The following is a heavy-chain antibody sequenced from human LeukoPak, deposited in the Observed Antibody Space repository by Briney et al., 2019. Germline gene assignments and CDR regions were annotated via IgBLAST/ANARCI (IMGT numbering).Heavy chain of an antibody. D-gene: IGHD6-13*01. CDR2: ISGSGGST. CDR1: GFTFSSYA. V-gene: IGHV3-23*01. Sequence: GGSLRLSCAASGFTFSSYAMSWVRQAPGKGLEWVSAISGSGGSTYYADSVKGRSTISRDNSKNTLYLQMNSLRAEDTAVYYCANSQGQQLVLALDYWGQGTLVTVSS. CDR3: ANSQGQQLVLALDY. J-gene: IGHJ4*02.